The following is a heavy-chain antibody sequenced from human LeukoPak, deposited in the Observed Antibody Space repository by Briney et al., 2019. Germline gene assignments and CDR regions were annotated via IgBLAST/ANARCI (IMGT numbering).Heavy chain of an antibody. D-gene: IGHD6-13*01. CDR1: GYTLTELS. J-gene: IGHJ3*02. V-gene: IGHV1-24*01. Sequence: ASVKVSCKVSGYTLTELSMHWVRQAPGKGLEWMGGFDPEDGETIYAQKFQGRVTMTEDTSTDTAYMELSSLRSEDTAVYYCATSMRGYYVFDNWGQGTMVTVSS. CDR2: FDPEDGET. CDR3: ATSMRGYYVFDN.